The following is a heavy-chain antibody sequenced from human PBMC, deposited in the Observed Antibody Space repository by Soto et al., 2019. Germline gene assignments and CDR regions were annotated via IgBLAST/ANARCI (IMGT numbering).Heavy chain of an antibody. CDR2: IYYSGST. V-gene: IGHV4-39*01. D-gene: IGHD4-17*01. J-gene: IGHJ4*02. CDR1: GGSIINSSYY. CDR3: ARQKGHNGDYVRY. Sequence: SLTCTVSGGSIINSSYYWGWIRQPPGKGLEWIGSIYYSGSTYYNPSLKSRVTISVDTSKNQFSLKLSSVTAADTAVYYCARQKGHNGDYVRYWGQGTLVTVSS.